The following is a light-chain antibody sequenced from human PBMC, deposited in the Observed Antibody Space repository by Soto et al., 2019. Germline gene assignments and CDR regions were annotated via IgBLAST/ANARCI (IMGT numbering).Light chain of an antibody. V-gene: IGKV1-5*03. CDR2: KAS. Sequence: DIQMTQSPSTLSASVGDRVTITCRASQSLTSWVAWYQQKPGKAPKLLIYKASSLESGVQSRFSGSGSGTDFTLTISSLQPEDFATYYCNQSFTSPWTFGQGTKVDIK. J-gene: IGKJ1*01. CDR3: NQSFTSPWT. CDR1: QSLTSW.